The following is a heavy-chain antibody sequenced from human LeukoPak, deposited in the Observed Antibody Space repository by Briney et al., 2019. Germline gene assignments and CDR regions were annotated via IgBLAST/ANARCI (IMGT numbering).Heavy chain of an antibody. CDR2: INWNGGST. D-gene: IGHD2-15*01. Sequence: GGSLRLSCAASGFTFDDYGMSWVHQAPGKGLEWVSGINWNGGSTGYADSVKGRFTISRDNAKNSLYLQMNSLRAEDTAVYYCAKGVVVVAATFYFDYWGQGTLVTVSS. V-gene: IGHV3-20*04. CDR1: GFTFDDYG. CDR3: AKGVVVVAATFYFDY. J-gene: IGHJ4*02.